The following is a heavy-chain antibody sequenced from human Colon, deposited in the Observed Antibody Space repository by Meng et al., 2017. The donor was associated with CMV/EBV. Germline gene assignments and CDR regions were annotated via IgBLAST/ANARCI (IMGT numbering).Heavy chain of an antibody. CDR2: IYYTVTS. V-gene: IGHV4-59*02. CDR1: GDSVSSPY. CDR3: ARGRYCSSTSCFPFEH. D-gene: IGHD2-2*01. Sequence: SETLSLTCNVSGDSVSSPYWHWIRQSPGKGLEWIGYIYYTVTSNYNPSLKSRATLSVDTSKNQISLRLTSVTAADTAVYYCARGRYCSSTSCFPFEHWGQGALVTVSS. J-gene: IGHJ4*02.